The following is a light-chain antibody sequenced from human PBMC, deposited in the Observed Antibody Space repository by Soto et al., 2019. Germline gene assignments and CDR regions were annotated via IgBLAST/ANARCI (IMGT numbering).Light chain of an antibody. J-gene: IGLJ2*01. Sequence: QSALTQPPSASGAPGQRVTISCSGSSSNIGRNAVNWYRQLPGTAPRLLIYTNDLRPSGVPDRFSAARSGTSASLAISGLQSEDEATFYCATWDDSLDGPVFGGGTKLTVL. V-gene: IGLV1-44*01. CDR3: ATWDDSLDGPV. CDR1: SSNIGRNA. CDR2: TND.